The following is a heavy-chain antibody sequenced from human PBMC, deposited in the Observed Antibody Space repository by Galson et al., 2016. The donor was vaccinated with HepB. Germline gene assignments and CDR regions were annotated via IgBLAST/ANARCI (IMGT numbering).Heavy chain of an antibody. J-gene: IGHJ3*01. V-gene: IGHV1-69*13. Sequence: SVKVSCKVSGVTFNDYAISFVRQALGQRLEWMGGIIPIFGTVNYAQNFQGRLTITADESTSTAYMELSSLRSEDTALYFCVGSYYYDSSGQAFDVWGQGTRVTVSS. CDR1: GVTFNDYA. D-gene: IGHD3-22*01. CDR3: VGSYYYDSSGQAFDV. CDR2: IIPIFGTV.